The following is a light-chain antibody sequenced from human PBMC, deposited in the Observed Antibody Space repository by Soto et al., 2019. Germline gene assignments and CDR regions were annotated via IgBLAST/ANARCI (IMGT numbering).Light chain of an antibody. J-gene: IGKJ5*01. CDR1: QSIGTF. CDR3: QQNYDTPIT. Sequence: DFEMKQSPSSLSAFVGDRVTMTCRASQSIGTFLSWYQQKSGRAPKLLIYAASSLQIGVPSRFSGSGSGTNFTLTISSLQPEDFATYFCQQNYDTPITFGQRTLLEIK. CDR2: AAS. V-gene: IGKV1-39*01.